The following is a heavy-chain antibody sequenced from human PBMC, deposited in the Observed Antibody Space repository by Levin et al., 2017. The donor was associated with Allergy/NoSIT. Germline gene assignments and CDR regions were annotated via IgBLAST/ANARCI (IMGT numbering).Heavy chain of an antibody. CDR1: GFTFDDYG. D-gene: IGHD2-15*01. J-gene: IGHJ6*02. V-gene: IGHV3-20*01. CDR3: ARARGGDIVDGMDV. Sequence: GESLKISCAASGFTFDDYGMSWVRQAPGKGLEWVSGINWNGGSTGYADSVKGRFTISRDNAKNSLYLQMNSLRAEDTALYHCARARGGDIVDGMDVWGQGTTVTVSS. CDR2: INWNGGST.